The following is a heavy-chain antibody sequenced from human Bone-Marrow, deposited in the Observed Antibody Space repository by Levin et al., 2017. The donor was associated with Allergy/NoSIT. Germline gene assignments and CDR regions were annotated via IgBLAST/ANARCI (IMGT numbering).Heavy chain of an antibody. Sequence: ASVKVSCKASGYTFSSNYIHWVRQAPGQGLEWMGIINPSGGSTSYAQKFQGRVTMTRDTSTSTVYMELSRLRSEDTAVYYCARDRYSSSSHYARGYHDYGMDVWGQGTTVTVSS. CDR3: ARDRYSSSSHYARGYHDYGMDV. V-gene: IGHV1-46*01. D-gene: IGHD6-6*01. J-gene: IGHJ6*02. CDR1: GYTFSSNY. CDR2: INPSGGST.